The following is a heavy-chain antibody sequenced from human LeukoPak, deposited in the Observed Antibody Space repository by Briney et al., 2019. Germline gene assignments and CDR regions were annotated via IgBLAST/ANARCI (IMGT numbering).Heavy chain of an antibody. CDR2: IYYSGST. V-gene: IGHV4-39*01. J-gene: IGHJ4*02. D-gene: IGHD3-9*01. CDR1: GGSISSSSYY. Sequence: SETLSLTCTVSGGSISSSSYYWGWIRQPPGKGLEWIGSIYYSGSTYYNPSLKSRVTISVDTSKNQFSLKLSSVTAADTAVYYCAREDRYKTGSFDYWGQGTLVTVSS. CDR3: AREDRYKTGSFDY.